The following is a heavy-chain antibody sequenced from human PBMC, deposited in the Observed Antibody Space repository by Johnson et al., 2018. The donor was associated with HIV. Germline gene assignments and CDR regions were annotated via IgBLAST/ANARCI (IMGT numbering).Heavy chain of an antibody. J-gene: IGHJ3*02. D-gene: IGHD1-26*01. CDR3: QGDSGSYHGNDAFDI. CDR1: GLTVSSNY. Sequence: VQLVESGGGLMKPGGSLRLSCAASGLTVSSNYKTWVRQAPGKGLEWVSAINWNGGTTGYTDSVKGRFTISRDNAKNSLYLQMNSLRAEDTALYYCQGDSGSYHGNDAFDIWGQGTMVTVSS. CDR2: INWNGGTT. V-gene: IGHV3-20*04.